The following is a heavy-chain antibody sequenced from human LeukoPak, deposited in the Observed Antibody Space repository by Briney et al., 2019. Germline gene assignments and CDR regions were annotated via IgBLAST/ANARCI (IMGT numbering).Heavy chain of an antibody. D-gene: IGHD3-10*01. V-gene: IGHV4-34*01. CDR3: ARDRGRWPHYAFDI. CDR1: GGSFSSYY. Sequence: SETLSLTCAVYGGSFSSYYWGWIRQPPGKGLEWIGNIYYDGSTYYNPSLKSRVTISIDTSKNQFSLKLSSVTAADTAVYYCARDRGRWPHYAFDIWGHGTMVIVSS. J-gene: IGHJ3*02. CDR2: IYYDGST.